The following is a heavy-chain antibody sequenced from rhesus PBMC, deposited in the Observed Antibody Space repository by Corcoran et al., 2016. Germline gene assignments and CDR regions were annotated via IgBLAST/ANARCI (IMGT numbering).Heavy chain of an antibody. CDR1: EFTFSSYD. Sequence: VEQLVESGGALVQPGASLRLSCAASEFTFSSYDMHWVRHAPGKGQEWVSAIVLCGGTYYPDSVKGRFTISRDNAKNSLYHQMNSLRAEDTAVYYCARGIRDYYGLDSWDQGVVVTVSS. CDR3: ARGIRDYYGLDS. CDR2: IVLCGGT. V-gene: IGHV3-132*02. J-gene: IGHJ6*01. D-gene: IGHD2-2*01.